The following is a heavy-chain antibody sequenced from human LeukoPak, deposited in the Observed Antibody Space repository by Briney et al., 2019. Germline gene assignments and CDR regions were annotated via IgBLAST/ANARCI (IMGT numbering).Heavy chain of an antibody. CDR3: ASGSSGWYSIDY. D-gene: IGHD6-19*01. V-gene: IGHV4-4*07. CDR2: IYSSGST. J-gene: IGHJ4*02. CDR1: GASINNYY. Sequence: KAAETLSLTCTVSGASINNYYWSWIRQPAGKGLEWIWRIYSSGSTNYNPSLQSRGTISVDTSKNKFPLKLSSVTAADTAVYYCASGSSGWYSIDYWGQGTLVTVSS.